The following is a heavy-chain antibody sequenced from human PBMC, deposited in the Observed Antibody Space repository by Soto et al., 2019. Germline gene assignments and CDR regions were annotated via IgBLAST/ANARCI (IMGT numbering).Heavy chain of an antibody. CDR2: IKQDGSEK. CDR3: ARVTDYYESSGYFDY. V-gene: IGHV3-7*01. D-gene: IGHD3-22*01. Sequence: EVQLVESGGGLVQPGGSLRLSCAASGFTFSSYWMSWVRQAPGKGLEWVANIKQDGSEKYYVDSVKGRFTISRDNAKNSLNPQMNSLRAEDTAVYYCARVTDYYESSGYFDYWGQGTLVTVSS. CDR1: GFTFSSYW. J-gene: IGHJ4*02.